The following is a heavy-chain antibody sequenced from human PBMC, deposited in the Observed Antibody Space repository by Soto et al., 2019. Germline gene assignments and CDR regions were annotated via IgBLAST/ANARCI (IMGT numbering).Heavy chain of an antibody. V-gene: IGHV3-74*01. D-gene: IGHD2-21*01. J-gene: IGHJ6*02. Sequence: PGGSLGLSCAASGFTFSSFWMHRVRQAPGKGLVWVSRINNDGSSTAYADSVKGRFTISRDNAKSTLYLQVTSLRAEDTAVYYCARDPLIGNTDYGLDVWGQGTTVTVSS. CDR1: GFTFSSFW. CDR2: INNDGSST. CDR3: ARDPLIGNTDYGLDV.